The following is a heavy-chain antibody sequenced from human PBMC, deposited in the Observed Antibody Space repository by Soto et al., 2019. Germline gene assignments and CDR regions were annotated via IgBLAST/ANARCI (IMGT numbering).Heavy chain of an antibody. V-gene: IGHV3-23*01. D-gene: IGHD5-18*01. CDR3: AKVNTIARYSYGYLDY. J-gene: IGHJ4*02. CDR2: ISGSGGST. CDR1: GFTFSSYA. Sequence: GVSLRLSCAASGFTFSSYAMSWVRQAPGKGLEWVSAISGSGGSTYYADSVKGRFTISRDNSKNTLYLQMNSLRAEDTAVYYCAKVNTIARYSYGYLDYWCQAIQVTVSS.